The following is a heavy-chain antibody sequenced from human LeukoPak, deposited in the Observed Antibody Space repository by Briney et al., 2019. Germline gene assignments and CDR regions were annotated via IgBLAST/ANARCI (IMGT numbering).Heavy chain of an antibody. Sequence: GASVKVSCKASGYTFTGYYMHWVRQAPGQGLEWMGWINPNSGGTNYAQKFQGRVTMTRDTSISTAYMELSRLRSDDTAVYYCARDVRRGATIRNAFDIWGQGTMVTVSS. CDR2: INPNSGGT. CDR1: GYTFTGYY. CDR3: ARDVRRGATIRNAFDI. V-gene: IGHV1-2*02. D-gene: IGHD5-12*01. J-gene: IGHJ3*02.